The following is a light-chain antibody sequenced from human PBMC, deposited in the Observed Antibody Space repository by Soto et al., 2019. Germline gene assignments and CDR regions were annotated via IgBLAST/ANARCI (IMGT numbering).Light chain of an antibody. CDR1: PTLSRW. CDR3: QHYNSYSEA. J-gene: IGKJ1*01. Sequence: DIPMTQSPSPLSGSVGDRVAITCRASPTLSRWLAWYQQKPGKAPTLLLYKASTLKSGVPSRFSGSGSGTEFTLTISSLQPDDFATYYCQHYNSYSEAFGQGTKVELK. V-gene: IGKV1-5*03. CDR2: KAS.